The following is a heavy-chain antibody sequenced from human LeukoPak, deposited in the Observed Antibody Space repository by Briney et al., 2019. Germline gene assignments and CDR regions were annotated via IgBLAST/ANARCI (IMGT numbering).Heavy chain of an antibody. J-gene: IGHJ5*01. CDR1: GFTFRNYW. CDR2: IKEDGSDK. D-gene: IGHD4-17*01. CDR3: ARLKDAVTIFDC. Sequence: GGSLRLSCIGSGFTFRNYWMSWVRQAPGKGLEWVASIKEDGSDKRYVDSVKGRFTISRDNTKNSLLVQMSSLRAEDTAVYYCARLKDAVTIFDCWGQGILVTVSS. V-gene: IGHV3-7*01.